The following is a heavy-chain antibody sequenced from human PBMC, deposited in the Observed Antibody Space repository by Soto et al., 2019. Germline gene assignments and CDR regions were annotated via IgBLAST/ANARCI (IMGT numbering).Heavy chain of an antibody. CDR1: GFTFSTYA. J-gene: IGHJ3*02. Sequence: QVRLVESGGGVVQPGRSLRLSCVASGFTFSTYAMHWVRQAPGKGLEWVAVISYDGTNKYYADSVKGRFTISRDNSKNTLYLQINSLRAEDTAAYYCARDRCSGPSCYSGSGTVDIWGQGTMVTVSS. D-gene: IGHD2-15*01. CDR3: ARDRCSGPSCYSGSGTVDI. CDR2: ISYDGTNK. V-gene: IGHV3-30-3*01.